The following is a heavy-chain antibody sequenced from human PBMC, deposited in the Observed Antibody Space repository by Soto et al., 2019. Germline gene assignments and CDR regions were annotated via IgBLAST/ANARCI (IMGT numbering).Heavy chain of an antibody. D-gene: IGHD2-21*01. CDR2: IKEDGSEA. Sequence: KLVESGGGLVQPGGSLRLSCAASGFNFGTFWMSWVRQAPGKGLEWVASIKEDGSEAYYVDSVKGRFTISRDNAKNSLYLQLNSLGVEDTAIYYCSREWQSSFCSPITCYFYGMDVWGQGTTVTVSS. CDR1: GFNFGTFW. J-gene: IGHJ6*02. V-gene: IGHV3-7*01. CDR3: SREWQSSFCSPITCYFYGMDV.